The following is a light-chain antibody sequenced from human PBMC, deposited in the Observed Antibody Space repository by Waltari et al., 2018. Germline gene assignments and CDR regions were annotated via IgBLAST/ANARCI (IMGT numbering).Light chain of an antibody. CDR2: GKD. J-gene: IGLJ3*02. CDR3: HSRKGSDNPVV. Sequence: SSELTQGPAVSVALGQTVKITCQGDSPRTSYASWYQVKPGQAPVLFLFGKDKRPSGLPDRISGHTSGTTSSLTITGAQAEDEADYYCHSRKGSDNPVVFGGWTKVTVL. V-gene: IGLV3-19*01. CDR1: SPRTSY.